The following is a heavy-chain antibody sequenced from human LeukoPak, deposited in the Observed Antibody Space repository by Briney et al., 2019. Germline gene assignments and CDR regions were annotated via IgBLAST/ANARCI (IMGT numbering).Heavy chain of an antibody. CDR1: GYTFTSYD. V-gene: IGHV1-8*01. J-gene: IGHJ5*02. Sequence: ASVKVSCKASGYTFTSYDINWVRQATGQGLGWMGWMNPNSGNTGYAQKFQGRVTMTRNTSISTAYMELSSLRSEDTAVYYCARVRIAAAGTKGWFDPWGQGTLVTVSS. CDR3: ARVRIAAAGTKGWFDP. D-gene: IGHD6-13*01. CDR2: MNPNSGNT.